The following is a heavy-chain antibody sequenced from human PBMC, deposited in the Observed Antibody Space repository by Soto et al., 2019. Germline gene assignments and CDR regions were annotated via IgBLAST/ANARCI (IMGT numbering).Heavy chain of an antibody. D-gene: IGHD5-18*01. V-gene: IGHV4-4*02. CDR3: AGWIQLQQYYYYGMDV. CDR2: IYHSGST. CDR1: GGSISSSNW. Sequence: QVQLQESGPGLVEPSGTLSLTCAVSGGSISSSNWWSWVRQPPGKGLEWTGEIYHSGSTNYNPSLKSRVTRSVDKSTSQFSVKLSSVTAADTAVYYCAGWIQLQQYYYYGMDVWGQGTTVTVSS. J-gene: IGHJ6*02.